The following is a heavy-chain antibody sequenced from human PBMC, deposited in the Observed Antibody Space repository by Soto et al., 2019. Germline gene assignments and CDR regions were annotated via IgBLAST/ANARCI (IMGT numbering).Heavy chain of an antibody. CDR3: ARGLSVTVTTPSYYFDY. J-gene: IGHJ4*02. V-gene: IGHV4-30-4*01. D-gene: IGHD4-17*01. Sequence: QVQLQESGPGLVKPSQTLSLPCTVSGGSISSGDYYWSWIRQPPGKGLEWIGYIYYSGSTYYNPSLKSRVTISVDTSKKQFSLKLSSVTAADTAVYYCARGLSVTVTTPSYYFDYWGQGTLVTVSS. CDR1: GGSISSGDYY. CDR2: IYYSGST.